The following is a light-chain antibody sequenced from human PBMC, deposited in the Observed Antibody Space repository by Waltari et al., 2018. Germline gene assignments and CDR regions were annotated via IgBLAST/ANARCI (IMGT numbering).Light chain of an antibody. J-gene: IGLJ1*01. CDR3: SSSAGSNNV. CDR1: SSDVGGYNY. CDR2: EVS. V-gene: IGLV2-8*01. Sequence: QSALTQPPSASGSPGQSVTISCTGTSSDVGGYNYVSWYQQHPGKAPKLMIYEVSKRPSGVPYCFSGSKSGNTASLTVPGLQAEDEADYYCSSSAGSNNVFGTGTKVTVL.